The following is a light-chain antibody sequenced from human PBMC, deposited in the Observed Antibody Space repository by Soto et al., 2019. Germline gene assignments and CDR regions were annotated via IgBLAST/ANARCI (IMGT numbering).Light chain of an antibody. CDR3: KQRSNWPRT. V-gene: IGKV3-11*01. J-gene: IGKJ1*01. CDR1: QSVSSDY. Sequence: EIVFTQSPDTLSLSPGERATLSCRASQSVSSDYLVWYQQKPGQAHRLLIYDVSNRAAGIPARFSGSGSGTDFTLTIRSLEPEDFAVYYCKQRSNWPRTVGQGTKVDIK. CDR2: DVS.